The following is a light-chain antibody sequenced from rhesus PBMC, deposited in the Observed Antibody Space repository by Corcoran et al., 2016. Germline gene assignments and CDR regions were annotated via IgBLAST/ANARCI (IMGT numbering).Light chain of an antibody. CDR3: QQGNSIPWT. V-gene: IGKV3-42*01. Sequence: EIVLTQSPTSMAVSQGERVTISCTASSSVSTSYLHWYQQKPGFPPRLLVYRTSSLTSGVPARFSGSGSGTAETLTSSSMEAEDAANYYCQQGNSIPWTFGQGTKVEIK. J-gene: IGKJ1*01. CDR1: SSVSTS. CDR2: RTS.